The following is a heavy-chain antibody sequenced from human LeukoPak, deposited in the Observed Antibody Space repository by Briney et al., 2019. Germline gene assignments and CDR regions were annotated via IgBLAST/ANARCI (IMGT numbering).Heavy chain of an antibody. CDR3: AREGEGYYYDSSGHYYYGMDV. V-gene: IGHV3-33*01. D-gene: IGHD3-22*01. CDR2: IWYDGSNK. Sequence: PGGSLSLSCAASGFTFSSYGMHWVRQAPGKGLEGVAVIWYDGSNKYYADSVKGRFTISRDNSKNTLYLQMNSLRAEDTAVYYCAREGEGYYYDSSGHYYYGMDVWGQGTTVTVSS. J-gene: IGHJ6*02. CDR1: GFTFSSYG.